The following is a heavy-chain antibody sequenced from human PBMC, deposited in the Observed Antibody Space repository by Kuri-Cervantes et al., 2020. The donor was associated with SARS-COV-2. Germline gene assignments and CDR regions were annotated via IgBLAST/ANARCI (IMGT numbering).Heavy chain of an antibody. CDR1: GFTFTSSA. J-gene: IGHJ2*01. Sequence: SVKVSCKASGFTFTSSAVQWVRQARGQRLEWIGWIVVGSGNTNYAQKFQERVTITRDMSTSTAYMELSSLRSEDTAVYYCAAEVNYYDSSGYYQHAYWYFDLWGRGTLVTVSS. CDR3: AAEVNYYDSSGYYQHAYWYFDL. D-gene: IGHD3-22*01. CDR2: IVVGSGNT. V-gene: IGHV1-58*01.